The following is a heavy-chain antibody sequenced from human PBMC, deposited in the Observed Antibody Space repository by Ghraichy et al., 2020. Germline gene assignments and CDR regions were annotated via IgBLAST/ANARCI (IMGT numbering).Heavy chain of an antibody. CDR3: VRGDSSGYSNDY. Sequence: GSLRLSCTVSGGSVSSGSHYWSWIRQPPGKGLEWIGYIYYSGSTDYNSSLKSRVTISVDTSKNQFSLKLSSVTAADTAVYYCVRGDSSGYSNDYWGQGTLVTVSS. V-gene: IGHV4-61*01. J-gene: IGHJ4*02. CDR1: GGSVSSGSHY. CDR2: IYYSGST. D-gene: IGHD3-22*01.